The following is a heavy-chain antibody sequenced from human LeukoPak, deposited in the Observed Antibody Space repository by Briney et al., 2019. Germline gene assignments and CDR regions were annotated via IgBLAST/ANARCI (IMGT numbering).Heavy chain of an antibody. D-gene: IGHD6-19*01. J-gene: IGHJ4*02. V-gene: IGHV3-23*01. CDR2: ISGSGGNT. CDR1: GFTFSSSA. Sequence: PGGSLRLSCAASGFTFSSSAMSWVRQAPGKGLEWVSAISGSGGNTYSADSVKGRFTISRDNSKNTLYLEMNSLRAEDTAVYYCARYTTAGYSSGWYGPSFDYWGQGTLVTVSS. CDR3: ARYTTAGYSSGWYGPSFDY.